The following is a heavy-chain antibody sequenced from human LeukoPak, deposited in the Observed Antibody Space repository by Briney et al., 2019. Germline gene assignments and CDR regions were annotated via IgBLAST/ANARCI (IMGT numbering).Heavy chain of an antibody. V-gene: IGHV3-23*01. CDR1: GFFFSNYD. CDR3: ARGVTVTTDF. J-gene: IGHJ4*02. CDR2: LSSSGGST. Sequence: GGSLRLSCVASGFFFSNYDMNCVRQAPGRGLEWVSGLSSSGGSTFYADSVKGRFTISRDNSKNTVYLQMNSLRGEDTAIYYCARGVTVTTDFWGQGTLVTVSS. D-gene: IGHD4-17*01.